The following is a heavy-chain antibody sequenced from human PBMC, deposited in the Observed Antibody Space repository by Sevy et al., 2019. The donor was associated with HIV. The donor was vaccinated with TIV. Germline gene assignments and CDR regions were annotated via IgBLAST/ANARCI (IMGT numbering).Heavy chain of an antibody. CDR3: TRAPPVRSGDDSLNWFDP. V-gene: IGHV4-59*01. Sequence: SEILSLTCTVSSGSISSYYWSWIRQPPGKGLEYIGYIHSSGTTNYNPSLKSRVTISVDTSKNQFSLNLSSVTAADTAVYYCTRAPPVRSGDDSLNWFDPWGHGTLVTVSS. CDR2: IHSSGTT. D-gene: IGHD5-12*01. CDR1: SGSISSYY. J-gene: IGHJ5*02.